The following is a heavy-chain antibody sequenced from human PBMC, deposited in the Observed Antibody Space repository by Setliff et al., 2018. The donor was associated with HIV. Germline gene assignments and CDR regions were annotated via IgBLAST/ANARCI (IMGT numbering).Heavy chain of an antibody. CDR1: GYSISSGYY. CDR3: ARGVGRIIAVAGTGAFDI. CDR2: IYHSGST. J-gene: IGHJ3*02. V-gene: IGHV4-38-2*02. D-gene: IGHD6-19*01. Sequence: PSETLSLTCTVSGYSISSGYYWGWVRQPPGKGLEWIGEIYHSGSTNYNPSLKSRVTISVDKSKNQFSLKLSSVTAADTAVYYCARGVGRIIAVAGTGAFDIWGQGTMVTVSS.